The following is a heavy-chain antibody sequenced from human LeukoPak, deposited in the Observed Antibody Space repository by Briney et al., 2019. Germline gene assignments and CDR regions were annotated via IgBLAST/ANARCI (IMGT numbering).Heavy chain of an antibody. CDR1: GGSISSYY. J-gene: IGHJ5*02. CDR3: ARDLGRSGGSFLT. V-gene: IGHV4-59*01. Sequence: TSETLSLTCTVSGGSISSYYWSWIRQPPGKGLEWIGYIYYSGSTNYNPSLKSRVTISVDTSKNQFSLKLSSVTAADTAVYYCARDLGRSGGSFLTWGKGTLVTVSS. D-gene: IGHD2-15*01. CDR2: IYYSGST.